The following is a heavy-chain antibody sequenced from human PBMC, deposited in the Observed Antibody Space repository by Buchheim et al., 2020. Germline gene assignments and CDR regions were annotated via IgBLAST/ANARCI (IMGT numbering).Heavy chain of an antibody. Sequence: QVQLVQSGAEVKKPGASVKVSCKASGYTFTSYYMHWVRQAPGQGLEWMGIINPSGGSTSYAQKFQGRVTMTRATSTRTAHMELSSLRSEDTAVYYCARNRGIAVADAPSYWGQGTL. V-gene: IGHV1-46*01. D-gene: IGHD6-19*01. J-gene: IGHJ4*02. CDR1: GYTFTSYY. CDR2: INPSGGST. CDR3: ARNRGIAVADAPSY.